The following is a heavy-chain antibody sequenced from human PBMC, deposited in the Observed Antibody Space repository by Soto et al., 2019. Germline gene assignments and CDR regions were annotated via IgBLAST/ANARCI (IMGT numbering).Heavy chain of an antibody. CDR1: GVSISNYY. CDR2: ILYTGNT. D-gene: IGHD3-10*01. V-gene: IGHV4-59*01. J-gene: IGHJ6*02. Sequence: QVQLQESGPGLVKPSETLSLTCTVSGVSISNYYWSWIRQPPGKGLEWLGYILYTGNTNYNPSLKSRVTISVDTSKNQVSLELTSVTTADTAVYFCARAAYGSANYYAPHYYYAMDVWGQGTTVTVSS. CDR3: ARAAYGSANYYAPHYYYAMDV.